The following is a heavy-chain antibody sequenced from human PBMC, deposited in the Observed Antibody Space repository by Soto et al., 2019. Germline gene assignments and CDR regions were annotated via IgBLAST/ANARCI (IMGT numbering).Heavy chain of an antibody. CDR2: ITDSGGST. CDR3: AKLYWNPRYFDY. V-gene: IGHV3-23*01. D-gene: IGHD1-1*01. J-gene: IGHJ4*02. Sequence: GWSLRLSCAASGFTFSSVAMAWVRQAPGKGLEWVSSITDSGGSTDYADSVKGRFTISRDNSRNTLYLQMNSLRADDTAVYYCAKLYWNPRYFDYWGQGTRVTVPS. CDR1: GFTFSSVA.